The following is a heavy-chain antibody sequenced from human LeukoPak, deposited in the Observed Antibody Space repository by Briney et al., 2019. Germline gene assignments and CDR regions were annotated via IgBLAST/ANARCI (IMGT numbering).Heavy chain of an antibody. CDR3: AKVVGVWELLEIDY. Sequence: GGSLRLSCAASGFTFSSYAKSWVRQAPGKGLEWVSAISGSGGSTYYADSVKGRFTISRDNSKNTLYLQMNSLRAEDTAVHYCAKVVGVWELLEIDYWGQGTLVTVSS. V-gene: IGHV3-23*01. CDR1: GFTFSSYA. CDR2: ISGSGGST. J-gene: IGHJ4*02. D-gene: IGHD1-26*01.